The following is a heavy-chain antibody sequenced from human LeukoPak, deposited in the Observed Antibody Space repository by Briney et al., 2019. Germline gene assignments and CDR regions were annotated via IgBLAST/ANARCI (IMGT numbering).Heavy chain of an antibody. J-gene: IGHJ4*02. D-gene: IGHD3-3*01. Sequence: SETLSLTCAVYGGSFSGYYWSWIRQPPGKGLEWIGEINHSGSTNYNPSLKSRGTISVDTSKNQFSLKLSSVTAADTAVYYCARSRVFWSGYFLDYWGRETLVTVSS. CDR2: INHSGST. V-gene: IGHV4-34*01. CDR3: ARSRVFWSGYFLDY. CDR1: GGSFSGYY.